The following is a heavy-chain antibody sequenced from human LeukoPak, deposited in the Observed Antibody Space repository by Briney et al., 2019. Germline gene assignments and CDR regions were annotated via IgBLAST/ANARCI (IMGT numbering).Heavy chain of an antibody. Sequence: GGSLRLSCAASGFTFSSYTMHWVRQAPGKGLEWVSLISWDGGSTYYADSVKGRFTISRDNSKNSLYLQMNSLRTEDTALYYCAKAGGGGYDILTGYPNYFDYWGQGTLVTVSS. CDR3: AKAGGGGYDILTGYPNYFDY. CDR2: ISWDGGST. V-gene: IGHV3-43*01. D-gene: IGHD3-9*01. CDR1: GFTFSSYT. J-gene: IGHJ4*02.